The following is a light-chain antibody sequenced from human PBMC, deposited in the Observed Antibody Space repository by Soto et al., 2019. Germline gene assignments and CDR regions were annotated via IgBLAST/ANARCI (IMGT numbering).Light chain of an antibody. CDR3: QHYNSYSEA. CDR1: QSVSSSY. CDR2: GAS. V-gene: IGKV3-20*01. J-gene: IGKJ1*01. Sequence: VLTQSPGTLSLSPGERVTLSCRASQSVSSSYLAWYQQKPGQAPRLLFYGASSRATGIPDRFSASGSGTDFILTISRLEPDDFATYYCQHYNSYSEAFGQGTKVDIK.